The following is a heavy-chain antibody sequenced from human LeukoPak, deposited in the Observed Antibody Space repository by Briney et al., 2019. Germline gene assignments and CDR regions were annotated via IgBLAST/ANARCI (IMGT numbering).Heavy chain of an antibody. Sequence: VASVKVSCKASGYTFISYGISWVRQAPGQGLEWMGWVSAYADDTNYVQKFQGRATMTTDTSTSTAYMELRSLRFDDTAVYYCARDCIGCHGFDYWGQGTLVTVSS. V-gene: IGHV1-18*01. CDR2: VSAYADDT. CDR1: GYTFISYG. J-gene: IGHJ4*02. CDR3: ARDCIGCHGFDY. D-gene: IGHD2-15*01.